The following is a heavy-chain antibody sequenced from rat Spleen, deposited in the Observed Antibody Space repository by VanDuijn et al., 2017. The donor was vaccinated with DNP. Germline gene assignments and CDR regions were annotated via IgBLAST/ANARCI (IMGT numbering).Heavy chain of an antibody. CDR1: GYSITSNY. V-gene: IGHV3-1*01. J-gene: IGHJ3*01. CDR2: ISYSGGT. D-gene: IGHD1-9*01. Sequence: EVQLQESGPGLVKPSQSLSLTCSVTGYSITSNYWAWIRKFPGNKMEWMGYISYSGGTSYTPSLKSRISITRDTSENQFFLQINSVTTEDTATYYCARSPTYYGYTYGFPNWGQGTLVTVSS. CDR3: ARSPTYYGYTYGFPN.